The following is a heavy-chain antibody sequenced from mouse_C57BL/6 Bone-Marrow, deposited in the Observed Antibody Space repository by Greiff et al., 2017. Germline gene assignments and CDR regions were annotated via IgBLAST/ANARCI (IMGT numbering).Heavy chain of an antibody. V-gene: IGHV1-26*01. J-gene: IGHJ1*03. CDR3: ARSTYGYDGYFDV. D-gene: IGHD2-2*01. Sequence: EVKLQQSGPELVKPGASVKISCKASGYTFTDYYMNWVKQSHGKSLEWIGDINPNNGGTSYNQTFKGKATLTVDKSSSTAYMELRSLTSEDSAVYYCARSTYGYDGYFDVWGTGTTVTVSS. CDR1: GYTFTDYY. CDR2: INPNNGGT.